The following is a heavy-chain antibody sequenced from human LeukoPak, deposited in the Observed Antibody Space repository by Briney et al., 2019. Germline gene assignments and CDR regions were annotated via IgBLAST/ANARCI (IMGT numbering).Heavy chain of an antibody. Sequence: ASVKVSCKASGGTFSSYAISWVRQAPGQGLEWMGGIIPIFGTANYAQRFQGRVTITADESTSTAYMELSSLRSEDTAVYYCAGYCSSTSCYTRGIFDYWGQGTLVTVSA. D-gene: IGHD2-2*02. V-gene: IGHV1-69*13. CDR3: AGYCSSTSCYTRGIFDY. CDR2: IIPIFGTA. J-gene: IGHJ4*02. CDR1: GGTFSSYA.